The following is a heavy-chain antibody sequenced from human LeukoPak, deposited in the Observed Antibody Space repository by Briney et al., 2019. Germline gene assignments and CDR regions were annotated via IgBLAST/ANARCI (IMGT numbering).Heavy chain of an antibody. CDR1: GGSISSGGYY. CDR2: IYYSGST. D-gene: IGHD3-10*01. CDR3: ARGRYGSGSSKVASGYYFDY. Sequence: SETLSLTCTVSGGSISSGGYYWSWIRQHPGKGLEWIGYIYYSGSTYYNPSLKSRVTISVDTSKNQFSLKLSSVTAADTAVYYCARGRYGSGSSKVASGYYFDYWGQGTLVTVSS. J-gene: IGHJ4*02. V-gene: IGHV4-31*03.